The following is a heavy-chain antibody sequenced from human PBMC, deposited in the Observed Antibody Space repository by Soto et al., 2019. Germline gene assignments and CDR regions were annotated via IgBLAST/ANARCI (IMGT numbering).Heavy chain of an antibody. Sequence: EVQLLESGGGLVQPGGSLRLSCAASGFTFSSYAMSWVRQAPGKGLEWVSAISGSGGSTYYADSVKGRFTISRDNSKNTLYLQMNSLRAEDTAVYYCAKDKGPLGYCSGGSCYNWFDPWGQGTLVTVSS. CDR1: GFTFSSYA. J-gene: IGHJ5*02. CDR2: ISGSGGST. CDR3: AKDKGPLGYCSGGSCYNWFDP. V-gene: IGHV3-23*01. D-gene: IGHD2-15*01.